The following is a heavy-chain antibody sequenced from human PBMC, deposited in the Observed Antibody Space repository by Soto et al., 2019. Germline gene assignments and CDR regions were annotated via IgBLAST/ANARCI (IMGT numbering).Heavy chain of an antibody. CDR2: INYSGST. J-gene: IGHJ4*02. V-gene: IGHV4-39*01. D-gene: IGHD4-17*01. CDR1: GGSISSSSYY. CDR3: ARLCAVYGDSPNDAYFDY. Sequence: NPSETLSLTCTVSGGSISSSSYYWGWIRQPPGKGLEWIGSINYSGSTYYNPPLKSRVTISVDTSKIQFSLKLSSVTAADTAVYYCARLCAVYGDSPNDAYFDYWGQGTLVTVSS.